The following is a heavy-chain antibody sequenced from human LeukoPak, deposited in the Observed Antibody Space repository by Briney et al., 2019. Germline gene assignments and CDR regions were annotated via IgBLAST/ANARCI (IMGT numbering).Heavy chain of an antibody. CDR1: GFTFDDYG. CDR2: INWNGGST. V-gene: IGHV3-20*04. CDR3: AKDIGWELRRGFDY. J-gene: IGHJ4*02. D-gene: IGHD1-26*01. Sequence: PGGSLRLSCAASGFTFDDYGMSWVRQAPGKGLEWVSGINWNGGSTGYADSVKGRFTISRDNAKNSLYLQMDSLRAEDTALYYCAKDIGWELRRGFDYWGQGTLVTVSS.